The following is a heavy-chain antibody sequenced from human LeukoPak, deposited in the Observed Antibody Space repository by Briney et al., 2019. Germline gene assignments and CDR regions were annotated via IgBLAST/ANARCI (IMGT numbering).Heavy chain of an antibody. Sequence: SETLSLTCTVSGGSISSASYYWTWIRQPPGKGLEWIGYIYASGNTNYNPSLKSRVTISVDTSKNQFSLKLSSVTAADTAVYYCARDPPVAGTSWGQGTLVTVSS. D-gene: IGHD6-19*01. J-gene: IGHJ4*02. CDR1: GGSISSASYY. V-gene: IGHV4-61*01. CDR2: IYASGNT. CDR3: ARDPPVAGTS.